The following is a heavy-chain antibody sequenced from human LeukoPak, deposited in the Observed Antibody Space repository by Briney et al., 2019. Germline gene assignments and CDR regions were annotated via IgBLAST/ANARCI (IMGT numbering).Heavy chain of an antibody. J-gene: IGHJ4*02. CDR1: GFTFSSYA. CDR3: ARDSAYYYGSGSYYSRSSFDY. Sequence: GGSLRLSCAASGFTFSSYAMSWVRQAPGKGLEWVSSISSSSSYIYYADSVKGRFTISRDNAKNSLYLQMNSLRAEDTAVYYCARDSAYYYGSGSYYSRSSFDYWGQGTLVTVSS. D-gene: IGHD3-10*01. CDR2: ISSSSSYI. V-gene: IGHV3-21*01.